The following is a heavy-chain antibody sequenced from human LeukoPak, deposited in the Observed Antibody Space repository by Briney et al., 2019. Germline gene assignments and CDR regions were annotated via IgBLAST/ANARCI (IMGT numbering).Heavy chain of an antibody. CDR2: IRSDGSDT. J-gene: IGHJ4*02. D-gene: IGHD2-2*01. Sequence: GGSLRLSCAASGFTFSDTWMHWVRQAPGKGLVWVSRIRSDGSDTRYAESVKGRFTISRNNAKNTLYLQMNSLRAEDTATYYCAKGYCSSTSCSSSATIASRPDHWGQGTLVIVSS. CDR1: GFTFSDTW. CDR3: AKGYCSSTSCSSSATIASRPDH. V-gene: IGHV3-74*01.